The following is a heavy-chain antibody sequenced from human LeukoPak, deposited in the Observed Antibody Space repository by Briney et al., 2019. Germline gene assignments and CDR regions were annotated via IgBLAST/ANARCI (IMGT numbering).Heavy chain of an antibody. Sequence: GESLKISCKGSGYNFASYWIGWVRQMPGQGLEWMGIIYPGDSDTTYSPSFQGQVTISADKSISTAYLQWSSLEASDTATYYCARRDSSSWPDFDYWGQGTLVTVSS. V-gene: IGHV5-51*01. D-gene: IGHD6-13*01. CDR3: ARRDSSSWPDFDY. J-gene: IGHJ4*02. CDR2: IYPGDSDT. CDR1: GYNFASYW.